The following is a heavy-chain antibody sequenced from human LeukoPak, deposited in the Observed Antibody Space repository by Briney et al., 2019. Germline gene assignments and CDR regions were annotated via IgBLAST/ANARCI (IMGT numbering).Heavy chain of an antibody. CDR1: GFTFSSYA. V-gene: IGHV3-23*01. CDR3: AKAEVEMATMSNFDY. Sequence: PGGSLRLSCAASGFTFSSYAMSWVRQAPGKGLEWVSAISGSGGSTYYADSVKGRFTISRDNSTNTLYLQMNSLRAEDTAVYYCAKAEVEMATMSNFDYWGQGTLVTVSS. CDR2: ISGSGGST. D-gene: IGHD5-24*01. J-gene: IGHJ4*02.